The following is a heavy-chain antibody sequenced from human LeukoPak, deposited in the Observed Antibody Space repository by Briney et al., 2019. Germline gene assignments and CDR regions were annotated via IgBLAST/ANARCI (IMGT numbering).Heavy chain of an antibody. CDR3: ARYQQWLPN. Sequence: KASETLSFTCTVSGGSISSYYWSWIRQPPGKGLEWIGYIYYSGSTNYNPSLKSRVTISVDTSKNQFSLKLSSVTAADTAVYYCARYQQWLPNWGQGTLVTVSS. CDR1: GGSISSYY. V-gene: IGHV4-59*08. D-gene: IGHD6-19*01. J-gene: IGHJ4*02. CDR2: IYYSGST.